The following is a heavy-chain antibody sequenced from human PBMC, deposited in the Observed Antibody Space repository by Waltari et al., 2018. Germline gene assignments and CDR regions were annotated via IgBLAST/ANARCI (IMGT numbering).Heavy chain of an antibody. CDR2: IYYSGST. CDR3: ARHPAMTIMLWYFDL. V-gene: IGHV4-39*01. D-gene: IGHD2-8*01. J-gene: IGHJ2*01. Sequence: QLQLQESGPGLVKPSETLSLTCTVSGGSISSSSYYWGWIRQPPGKGLEWIGSIYYSGSTYYNPSHKSRVTISVDTSKNQFSLKLSAVTAADTAVYYWARHPAMTIMLWYFDLWGRGTLVTVSS. CDR1: GGSISSSSYY.